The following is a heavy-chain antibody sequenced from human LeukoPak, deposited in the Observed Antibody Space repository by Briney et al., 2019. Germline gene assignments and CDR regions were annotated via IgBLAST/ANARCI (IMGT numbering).Heavy chain of an antibody. J-gene: IGHJ5*02. V-gene: IGHV4-34*01. Sequence: SETLSLTCAVYGGSFSGYYWSWIRQPPGKGLEWIGEINHSGSTNYNPSLKSRVTISVDTSKNQFSLKLSSVTAADTAVYYCAREGLVATFGWFDPWGQGTLVTVSS. D-gene: IGHD5-12*01. CDR2: INHSGST. CDR3: AREGLVATFGWFDP. CDR1: GGSFSGYY.